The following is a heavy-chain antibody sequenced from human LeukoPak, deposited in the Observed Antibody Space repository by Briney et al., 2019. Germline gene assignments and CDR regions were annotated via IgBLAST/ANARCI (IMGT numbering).Heavy chain of an antibody. J-gene: IGHJ4*02. CDR3: ARRTIVVTYFDY. CDR1: GFTFNSYT. D-gene: IGHD4-23*01. Sequence: PGGSLRLSCAASGFTFNSYTMNWVRQAPGKGLEWVSSISSSSSYIHYADSVKGRFTISRDNAKNSLYLQMNSLRAEDMAVYYCARRTIVVTYFDYWGQGTLVTVSS. CDR2: ISSSSSYI. V-gene: IGHV3-21*01.